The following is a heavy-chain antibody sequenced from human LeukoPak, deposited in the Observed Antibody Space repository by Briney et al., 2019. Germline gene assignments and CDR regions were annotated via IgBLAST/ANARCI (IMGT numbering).Heavy chain of an antibody. CDR1: GGSFSGYY. CDR3: ARGGEFHDSSGNQNHYYYYMDV. J-gene: IGHJ6*03. D-gene: IGHD3-22*01. V-gene: IGHV4-34*01. Sequence: SETLSLTCAVYGGSFSGYYWSWIRQPPGKGLEWIGEINHSGGTNYNPSLKSRVTISVDTSKNQFSLKLSSVTAADTAVYYCARGGEFHDSSGNQNHYYYYMDVWGKGTTVTVSS. CDR2: INHSGGT.